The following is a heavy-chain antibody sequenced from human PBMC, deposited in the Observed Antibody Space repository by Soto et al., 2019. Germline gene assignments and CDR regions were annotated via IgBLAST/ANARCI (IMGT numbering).Heavy chain of an antibody. CDR1: GFTFRSYG. D-gene: IGHD3-10*01. Sequence: QVQLVESGGGVVQPGRSLRLSCAASGFTFRSYGMHWVRQAPGKGLEWVAVISYDGSNKYYADSVKGRFTISRDNSKNTLYLQMNSLRAEDTAVYYCAKVVRTQSGMDVWGQGTTVTVSS. J-gene: IGHJ6*02. CDR2: ISYDGSNK. CDR3: AKVVRTQSGMDV. V-gene: IGHV3-30*18.